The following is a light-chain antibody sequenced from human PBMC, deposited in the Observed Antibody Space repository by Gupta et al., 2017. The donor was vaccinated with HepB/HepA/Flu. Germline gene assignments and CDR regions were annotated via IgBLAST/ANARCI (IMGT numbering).Light chain of an antibody. J-gene: IGLJ3*02. CDR1: SSNIGRNT. V-gene: IGLV1-44*01. CDR3: AGWDDSLIAWV. CDR2: NDD. Sequence: QSVLTQPPSVSGTPGQRVTISCSGSSSNIGRNTVNWYQQPPGTAPKILLFNDDKRPSGVPHRFSGSKSGTSASLVISGLQSDDEANYYCAGWDDSLIAWVFGGGTKLTVL.